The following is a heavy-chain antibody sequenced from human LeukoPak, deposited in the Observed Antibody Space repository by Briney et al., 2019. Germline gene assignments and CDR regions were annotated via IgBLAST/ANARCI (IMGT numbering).Heavy chain of an antibody. CDR2: ISYSEST. D-gene: IGHD2-2*03. V-gene: IGHV4-59*01. CDR1: GGSTSRYY. J-gene: IGHJ4*02. CDR3: AVMDPPNDH. Sequence: PSETLSLTCTVSGGSTSRYYWSWIRQPPGKGLEWIADISYSESTNYSPSPKSRVTISIDRSKNQFSLRLTSVAAADTAVYYCAVMDPPNDHWGQGTLVTVSS.